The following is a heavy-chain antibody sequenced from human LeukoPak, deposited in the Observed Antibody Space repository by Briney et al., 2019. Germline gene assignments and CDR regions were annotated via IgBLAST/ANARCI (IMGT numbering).Heavy chain of an antibody. D-gene: IGHD1-26*01. Sequence: ASVKISCKVSGYTFTDYYMHWVQQAPGKGLEWMGLVDPEDGETIYAEKFQGRVTITADTSTDTAYMELSSLRSEDTAVYYCATSLVGATRRNWFDPWGQGTLVTVSS. J-gene: IGHJ5*02. V-gene: IGHV1-69-2*01. CDR3: ATSLVGATRRNWFDP. CDR2: VDPEDGET. CDR1: GYTFTDYY.